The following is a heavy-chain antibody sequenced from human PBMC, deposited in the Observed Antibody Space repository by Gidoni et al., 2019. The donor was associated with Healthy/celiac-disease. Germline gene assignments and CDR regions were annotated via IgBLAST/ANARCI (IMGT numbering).Heavy chain of an antibody. Sequence: EVQLVESGGVVVQPGGSLRLSCAASGFTFDDYTMLWVRQAPGKGLEWVSLISWDGGSTYYADSVKGRFTISRDNSKNSLYLQMNSLRTEDTALYYCAKDTGIAVAGSAFDYWGQGTLVTVSS. J-gene: IGHJ4*02. CDR1: GFTFDDYT. D-gene: IGHD6-19*01. CDR2: ISWDGGST. CDR3: AKDTGIAVAGSAFDY. V-gene: IGHV3-43*01.